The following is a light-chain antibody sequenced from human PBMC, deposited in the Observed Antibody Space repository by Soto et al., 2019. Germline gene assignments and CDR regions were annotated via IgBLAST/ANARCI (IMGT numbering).Light chain of an antibody. J-gene: IGLJ1*01. CDR3: SSYTSSSTLDYV. CDR1: SSDVGGYNY. V-gene: IGLV2-14*01. Sequence: SALTQPASVSGSPGQLITISCTGTSSDVGGYNYVSWYQQHPGKAPKLMIYEVSNRPSGVSNRFSGSKSGNTASLTISGLQAEDEADYYCSSYTSSSTLDYVFGTGTKLTVL. CDR2: EVS.